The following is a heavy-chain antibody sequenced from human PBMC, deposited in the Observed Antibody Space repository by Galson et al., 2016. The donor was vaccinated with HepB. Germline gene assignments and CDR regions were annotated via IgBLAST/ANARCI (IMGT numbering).Heavy chain of an antibody. Sequence: SVKVSCKASGYTFTGYYMHWVRQAPGQGLQWMGWMNPKRGDTNYVQKFQGRVTMTRDTSINTAYMELSRLTSDDTAVYYCVRGSPPNYWGQGTLVTVSS. CDR2: MNPKRGDT. CDR1: GYTFTGYY. V-gene: IGHV1-2*02. CDR3: VRGSPPNY. J-gene: IGHJ4*02.